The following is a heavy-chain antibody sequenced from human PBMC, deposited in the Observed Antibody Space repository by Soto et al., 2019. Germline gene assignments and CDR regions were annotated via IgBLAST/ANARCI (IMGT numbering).Heavy chain of an antibody. CDR1: GFTFSSYA. J-gene: IGHJ6*01. V-gene: IGHV3-30-3*01. Sequence: GGSLRLSCAASGFTFSSYAMHWVRQAPGKGLEWVAVISYDGSNKYYADSVKGRFTISRDNSKNTLYLQMNSLRAEDTTVYYSARYLLRLWLYYYDSSGYYAPGADGMDVWGQGTTVTVSS. CDR3: ARYLLRLWLYYYDSSGYYAPGADGMDV. D-gene: IGHD3-22*01. CDR2: ISYDGSNK.